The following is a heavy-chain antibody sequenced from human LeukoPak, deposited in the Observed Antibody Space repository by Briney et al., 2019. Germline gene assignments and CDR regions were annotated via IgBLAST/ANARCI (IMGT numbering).Heavy chain of an antibody. V-gene: IGHV3-23*01. J-gene: IGHJ4*02. CDR3: AKDRGIIYGDYDS. CDR2: ISGSGGST. CDR1: GFSFSSYG. Sequence: GGSLRLSCAGSGFSFSSYGMHWVRQAPGKGLEWVSAISGSGGSTYYADSVKGRFTISRDNSKNTLYLQMNSLRAEDTAVYYCAKDRGIIYGDYDSWGQGTLVTVSS. D-gene: IGHD4-17*01.